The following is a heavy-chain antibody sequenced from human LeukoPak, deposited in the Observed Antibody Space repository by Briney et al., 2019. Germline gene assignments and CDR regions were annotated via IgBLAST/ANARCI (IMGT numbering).Heavy chain of an antibody. CDR3: ARLVRGYSYGSFDY. CDR2: TYYSGST. D-gene: IGHD5-18*01. CDR1: GGSISSYY. V-gene: IGHV4-59*01. Sequence: KASETLSLTCTVSGGSISSYYWSWIRQPPGKGLEWIGYTYYSGSTNYNPSLKSRVTISVDTSKNQFSLKLSSVTAADTAVYYCARLVRGYSYGSFDYWGQGTLVTVSS. J-gene: IGHJ4*02.